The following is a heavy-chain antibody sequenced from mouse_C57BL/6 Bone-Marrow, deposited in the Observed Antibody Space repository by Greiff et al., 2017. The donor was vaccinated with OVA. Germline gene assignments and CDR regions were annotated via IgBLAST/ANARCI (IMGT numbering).Heavy chain of an antibody. CDR2: IHPNSGST. CDR1: GYTFTSYW. Sequence: QVHVKQSGAELVKPGASVKLSCKASGYTFTSYWMHWVKQRPGQGLEWIGMIHPNSGSTNYNEKFKSKATLTVDKSSSTAYMQLSSLTSEDSAVYYCARDSHWYFDVWGTGTTVTVSS. V-gene: IGHV1-64*01. CDR3: ARDSHWYFDV. J-gene: IGHJ1*03.